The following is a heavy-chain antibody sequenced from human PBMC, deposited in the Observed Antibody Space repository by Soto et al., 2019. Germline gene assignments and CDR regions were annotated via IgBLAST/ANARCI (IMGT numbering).Heavy chain of an antibody. CDR2: TPGSGGSS. Sequence: QLLESGGTFVQTGGSPRLSCAASGFTFKSYAMNWVRQAPGKGLEWVASTPGSGGSSYYADSVKGRFTISRDNSKNTLYLDLNSLKAEDTAMYYCARGGSTGWFYFDFWGQGTQVTVSS. J-gene: IGHJ4*02. CDR1: GFTFKSYA. V-gene: IGHV3-23*01. D-gene: IGHD6-19*01. CDR3: ARGGSTGWFYFDF.